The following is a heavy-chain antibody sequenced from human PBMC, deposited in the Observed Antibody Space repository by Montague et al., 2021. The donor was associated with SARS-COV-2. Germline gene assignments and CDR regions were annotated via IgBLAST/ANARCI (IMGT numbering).Heavy chain of an antibody. CDR2: INYGGRT. Sequence: SETLSLTCAVYGGSFSDYHWTWIRQSPGGGLEWIGQINYGGRTKYNPSLKSRVTISIDTSKNQFSLQLTSVTAADTAVYYCARGPPGYWGQGTLVTVSS. CDR3: ARGPPGY. D-gene: IGHD1-1*01. CDR1: GGSFSDYH. J-gene: IGHJ4*02. V-gene: IGHV4-34*01.